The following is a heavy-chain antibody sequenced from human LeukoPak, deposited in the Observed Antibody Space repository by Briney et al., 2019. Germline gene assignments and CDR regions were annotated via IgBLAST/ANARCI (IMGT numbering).Heavy chain of an antibody. J-gene: IGHJ4*02. Sequence: SQTLSLTCTVSGDSISNSRHYWSWIRQPAGKGLEWIGRIYPSGNTNYNPSLKSRATISLDTSKNQFSLNLKSVTAADTAMYYCARDGVVTMELDFWGQGTLVTVSS. CDR2: IYPSGNT. CDR1: GDSISNSRHY. V-gene: IGHV4-61*02. CDR3: ARDGVVTMELDF. D-gene: IGHD3-3*01.